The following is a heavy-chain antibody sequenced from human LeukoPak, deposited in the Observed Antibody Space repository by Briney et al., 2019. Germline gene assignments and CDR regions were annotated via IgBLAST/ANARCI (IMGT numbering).Heavy chain of an antibody. V-gene: IGHV4-59*01. Sequence: SETLSLTCTVSGGSISSYYCSWIRQPPGKGLEWIGYIYYSGSTNYNPSLKSRVTISVDTSKNQFSLKLSSVTAADTAVYYCASLTSNGYYYYGMDVWGQRTTVTVSS. CDR1: GGSISSYY. CDR3: ASLTSNGYYYYGMDV. CDR2: IYYSGST. J-gene: IGHJ6*02. D-gene: IGHD3-16*01.